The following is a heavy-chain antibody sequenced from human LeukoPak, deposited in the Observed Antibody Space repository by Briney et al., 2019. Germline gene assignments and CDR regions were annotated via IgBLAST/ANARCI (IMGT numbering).Heavy chain of an antibody. Sequence: GGSLRLSCAASGFTFNDYYMSWIRQAPGKGLEWVSSISSSSSYIYYADSVKGRFTISRDNAKNSLYLQMNSLRAEDTAVYYCARGETYYYGSGSSQGLEGYWGQGTLVTVSS. CDR1: GFTFNDYY. J-gene: IGHJ4*02. CDR2: ISSSSSYI. V-gene: IGHV3-11*06. D-gene: IGHD3-10*01. CDR3: ARGETYYYGSGSSQGLEGY.